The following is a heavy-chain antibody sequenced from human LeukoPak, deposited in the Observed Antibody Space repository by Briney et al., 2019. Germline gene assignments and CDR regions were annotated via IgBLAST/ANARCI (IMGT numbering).Heavy chain of an antibody. J-gene: IGHJ3*02. CDR3: ARYIVVVPAQDAFDI. Sequence: SDTLSLTCTVSGGSISSGDYYWSWIRQPPGKGLEWIGYIYYSGSTYYNPSLKSRVTISVDTSKNQFSLKLSSVTAADTAVYYCARYIVVVPAQDAFDIWGQGTMVTVSS. V-gene: IGHV4-30-4*02. CDR1: GGSISSGDYY. CDR2: IYYSGST. D-gene: IGHD2-2*01.